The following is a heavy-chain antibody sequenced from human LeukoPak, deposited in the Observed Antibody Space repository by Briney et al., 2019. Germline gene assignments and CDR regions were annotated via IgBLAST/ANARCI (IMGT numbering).Heavy chain of an antibody. Sequence: GGSLRLSCEAAQFTFRIYSMNWVRQAPGKGLEWISYISSASYTMYYADSVKGRFTISRDNAKNSLFLQMTSLRDEDTPVYYCLSGWDDEFSTAFHIWGQGTVVTVSS. CDR3: LSGWDDEFSTAFHI. CDR1: QFTFRIYS. J-gene: IGHJ3*02. CDR2: ISSASYTM. V-gene: IGHV3-48*02. D-gene: IGHD6-19*01.